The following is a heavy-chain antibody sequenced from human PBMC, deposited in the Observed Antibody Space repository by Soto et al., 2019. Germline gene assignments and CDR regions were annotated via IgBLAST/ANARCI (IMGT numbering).Heavy chain of an antibody. V-gene: IGHV1-18*01. J-gene: IGHJ5*02. CDR2: ISLYSDGT. CDR1: GYTFSNYG. D-gene: IGHD2-2*01. CDR3: ARVVPGAEAWFGP. Sequence: GASVKVSCKTSGYTFSNYGITWVRQAPGQPLEWLGWISLYSDGTNYAQKFQGRVSMTTDTSTTTAYMELRSLRSDDTAVYYWARVVPGAEAWFGPWGQGTLVTAPQ.